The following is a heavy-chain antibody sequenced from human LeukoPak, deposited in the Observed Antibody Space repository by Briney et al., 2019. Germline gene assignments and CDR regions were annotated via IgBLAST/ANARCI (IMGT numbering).Heavy chain of an antibody. V-gene: IGHV3-30*04. Sequence: GRSLRLSCAASGFTFSSYAMHWVRQAPGKGLEWVAVISYDGGNEYYAYSVKGRFTISRDNSKNTLYLQMNSLRAEDTAVYYCAKGADVVVTAIQLTLDYWGQGTLVTVSS. CDR3: AKGADVVVTAIQLTLDY. CDR2: ISYDGGNE. D-gene: IGHD2-21*02. CDR1: GFTFSSYA. J-gene: IGHJ4*02.